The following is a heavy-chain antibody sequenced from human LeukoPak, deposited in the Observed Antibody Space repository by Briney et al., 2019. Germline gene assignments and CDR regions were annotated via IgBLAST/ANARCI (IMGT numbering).Heavy chain of an antibody. CDR2: ISGSGVST. V-gene: IGHV3-23*01. D-gene: IGHD2-2*02. J-gene: IGHJ4*02. Sequence: GGSLRLSCAASGFTFSNYAMSWVRQAPGKGLEWVSAISGSGVSTYYADPVKGRFTISRDNSKNTLYLQMNSLRVEDTAAYYCANYISRIHFDYWGQGTLVTVSS. CDR3: ANYISRIHFDY. CDR1: GFTFSNYA.